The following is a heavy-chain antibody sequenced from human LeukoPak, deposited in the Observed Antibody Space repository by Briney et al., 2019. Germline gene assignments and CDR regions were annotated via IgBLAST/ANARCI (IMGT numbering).Heavy chain of an antibody. CDR2: IKGDGSEK. CDR1: GFTFSSYW. V-gene: IGHV3-7*01. CDR3: ASPAKYSDTWYFDY. J-gene: IGHJ4*02. Sequence: GGSLRLSCAASGFTFSSYWMSWARQPPGKWLEWVANIKGDGSEKYYVDSVKARFTISRDNAKNSLYLQMNSLRAEDTAVYYCASPAKYSDTWYFDYWGQGTLVTVSS. D-gene: IGHD6-6*01.